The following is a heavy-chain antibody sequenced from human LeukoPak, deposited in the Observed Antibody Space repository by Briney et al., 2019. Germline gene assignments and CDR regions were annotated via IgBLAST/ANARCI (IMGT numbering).Heavy chain of an antibody. CDR3: ARVPQRWQQFDY. J-gene: IGHJ4*02. Sequence: SETLSLTCAVYGGSFSGYYWSWIRQPPGKGLEWIGEINHSGSTNYNPSLKSRVTISVDTSKNQFSLKLSSVTAADTAVYYCARVPQRWQQFDYWGQGTLVTVSS. CDR2: INHSGST. D-gene: IGHD5-24*01. CDR1: GGSFSGYY. V-gene: IGHV4-34*01.